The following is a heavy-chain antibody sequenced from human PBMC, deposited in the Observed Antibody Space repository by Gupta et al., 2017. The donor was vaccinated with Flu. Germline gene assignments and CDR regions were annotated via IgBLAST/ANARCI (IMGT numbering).Heavy chain of an antibody. V-gene: IGHV3-48*02. J-gene: IGHJ3*02. D-gene: IGHD3-22*01. Sequence: EVQLVESGGGLVQPGGSLRLSCAASGFTFSSYSMNWVRQAPGKGLEWVSYISSSSSTIYYADSVKGRFTISRDNAKNSLYLQMNSLRDEDTAVYYCARDSYDSSGYMGADAFDIWGQGTMVTVSS. CDR2: ISSSSSTI. CDR3: ARDSYDSSGYMGADAFDI. CDR1: GFTFSSYS.